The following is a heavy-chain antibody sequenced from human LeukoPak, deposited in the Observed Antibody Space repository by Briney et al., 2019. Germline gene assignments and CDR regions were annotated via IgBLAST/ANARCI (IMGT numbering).Heavy chain of an antibody. D-gene: IGHD3-9*01. V-gene: IGHV1-69*05. J-gene: IGHJ6*03. Sequence: SLKVSCKPSVGTFSSYAISWVRQARGQGREWMGGMIPIFGTANYAQKFQGRVTITTDESTSTAYMELSSLRSEDTAVYYCARGPRVLRYFDWYKYYYMDVWGKGTTVTVSS. CDR3: ARGPRVLRYFDWYKYYYMDV. CDR1: VGTFSSYA. CDR2: MIPIFGTA.